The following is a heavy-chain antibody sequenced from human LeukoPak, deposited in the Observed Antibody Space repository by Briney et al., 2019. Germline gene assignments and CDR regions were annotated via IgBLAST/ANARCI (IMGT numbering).Heavy chain of an antibody. Sequence: ASVTVSCKASGYTFTGYYMHWLRQAPGQGLEWMGWINPNSGGTNYAQKFQGRVTMTRDTSISTAYMELSRLRSDDTAVYYCARAVGFGGMGSAFDYWGQGTLVTVSS. CDR1: GYTFTGYY. J-gene: IGHJ4*02. CDR3: ARAVGFGGMGSAFDY. CDR2: INPNSGGT. V-gene: IGHV1-2*02. D-gene: IGHD3-10*01.